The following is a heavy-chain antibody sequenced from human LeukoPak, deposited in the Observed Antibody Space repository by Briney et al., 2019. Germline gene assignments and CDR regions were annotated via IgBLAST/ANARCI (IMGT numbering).Heavy chain of an antibody. V-gene: IGHV3-23*01. CDR3: AKGSTFYYDSSVYYFYIDV. CDR2: ISGSGVST. D-gene: IGHD3-22*01. J-gene: IGHJ6*03. CDR1: GFTYSNYA. Sequence: GGSLRLSCAASGFTYSNYAMSWVRQAPGKGLEWVSFISGSGVSTYYADSVKGQFIISRDNSRNTLYLQMDSLRSEDTAVYYCAKGSTFYYDSSVYYFYIDVWGKGTTVTVSS.